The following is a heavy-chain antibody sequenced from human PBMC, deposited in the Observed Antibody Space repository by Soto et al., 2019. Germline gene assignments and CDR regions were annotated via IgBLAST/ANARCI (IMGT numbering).Heavy chain of an antibody. V-gene: IGHV4-31*03. CDR2: FYSSGSI. Sequence: PSETLSLTCFVSGYSITPGGYYWSWIRHHPGKGLESIGSFYSSGSIIYNPSLRSRVSFSGDTSSNQYSMSLTSVTDADTARYYCARMYSSGSGWFHPWGQGTLVTVSS. CDR3: ARMYSSGSGWFHP. CDR1: GYSITPGGYY. D-gene: IGHD6-19*01. J-gene: IGHJ5*02.